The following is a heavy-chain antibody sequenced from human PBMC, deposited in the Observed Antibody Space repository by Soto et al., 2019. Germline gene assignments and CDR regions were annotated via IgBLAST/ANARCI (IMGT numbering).Heavy chain of an antibody. D-gene: IGHD3-3*01. CDR3: ARDTSLRFLEWLPYVNY. CDR1: GFTFSSYS. J-gene: IGHJ4*02. Sequence: GGSLRLSCAASGFTFSSYSMNWVRQAPGKGLEWVSSISSSSSYIYYADSVKGRFTISRDNAKNSLYLQMNSLRAEDTAVYYCARDTSLRFLEWLPYVNYWGQGTLVTASS. CDR2: ISSSSSYI. V-gene: IGHV3-21*01.